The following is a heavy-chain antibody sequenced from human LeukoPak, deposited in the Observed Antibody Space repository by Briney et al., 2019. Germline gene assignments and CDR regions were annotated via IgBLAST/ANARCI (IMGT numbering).Heavy chain of an antibody. D-gene: IGHD6-13*01. V-gene: IGHV3-73*01. CDR3: TTSYSGNSWYDWFGP. CDR1: GFTFSGSS. Sequence: GGSLRLSRAASGFTFSGSSIHWVRQASGKRLEWVGLIRTKANSYATACAASVTGRFTISRDDSKDTSYLQMNSLKTEDTALYFCTTSYSGNSWYDWFGPWGQGTLVTVSS. CDR2: IRTKANSYAT. J-gene: IGHJ5*02.